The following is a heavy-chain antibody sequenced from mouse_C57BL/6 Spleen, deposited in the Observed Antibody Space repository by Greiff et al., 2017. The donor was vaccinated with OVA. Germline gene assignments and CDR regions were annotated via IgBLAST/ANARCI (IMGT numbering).Heavy chain of an antibody. J-gene: IGHJ4*01. CDR2: IRSKSSNYAT. D-gene: IGHD1-1*01. Sequence: EVHLVESGGGLVQPKGSLKLSCAASGFTFNTYAMHWVRQAPGKGLEWVARIRSKSSNYATYYADSVKDRFTISRDDSQSMLYLQMNNLKTEDTAMYYCVRESNYGSRYYYAMDYWGQGTSVTVSS. CDR3: VRESNYGSRYYYAMDY. CDR1: GFTFNTYA. V-gene: IGHV10-3*01.